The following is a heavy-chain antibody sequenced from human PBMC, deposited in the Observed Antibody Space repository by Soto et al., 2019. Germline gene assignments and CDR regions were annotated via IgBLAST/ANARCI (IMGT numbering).Heavy chain of an antibody. D-gene: IGHD3-10*01. Sequence: PSETLSLTCTVSGGSISSGGYYWSWIRQHPGKGLEWIGYIYYSGSTYYNPSLKSRVTISVDTSKNQFSLKLSSATAADTAVYYCARPSISRYGSGYAFDIWGQGTMVTVSS. V-gene: IGHV4-31*03. CDR1: GGSISSGGYY. CDR3: ARPSISRYGSGYAFDI. J-gene: IGHJ3*02. CDR2: IYYSGST.